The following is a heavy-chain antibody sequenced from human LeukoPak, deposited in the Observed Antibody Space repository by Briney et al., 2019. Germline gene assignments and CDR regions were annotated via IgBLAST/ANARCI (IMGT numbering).Heavy chain of an antibody. CDR3: ARTLGYCGNSSCYEVFDY. V-gene: IGHV1-18*01. CDR1: GYTFTNYG. D-gene: IGHD2-2*01. CDR2: VSAFNAHT. J-gene: IGHJ4*02. Sequence: ASGKVFCKASGYTFTNYGFTWVRQAPGQGVEGMGWVSAFNAHTNYAQNLHGRITMTTDRSTSTAYMELRSLRSDDTAVYYCARTLGYCGNSSCYEVFDYWGQGTLVTVSS.